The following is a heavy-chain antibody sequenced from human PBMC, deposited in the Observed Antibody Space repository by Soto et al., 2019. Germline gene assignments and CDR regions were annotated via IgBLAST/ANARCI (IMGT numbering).Heavy chain of an antibody. V-gene: IGHV1-69*12. CDR1: GGTFSSYA. CDR2: IIPIFGTA. CDR3: ARAHIVATTPYYYYGMDV. Sequence: QVQLVQSGAEVKKPGSSVKVSCKASGGTFSSYAISWVRQAPGQGLEWMGGIIPIFGTANYAQKFQGRVTITADXXTXTXXMELSSLRSEDTAVYYCARAHIVATTPYYYYGMDVWGQGTTVTVSS. D-gene: IGHD5-12*01. J-gene: IGHJ6*02.